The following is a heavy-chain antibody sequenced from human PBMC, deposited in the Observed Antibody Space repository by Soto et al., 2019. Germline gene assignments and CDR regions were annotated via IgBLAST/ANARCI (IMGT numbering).Heavy chain of an antibody. Sequence: EVQLVESGGGLVQPGGSLRLSCAASGFTFSSYWMSWVRQAPGKGLEWVANIKQDGSEKYYVDSVKGRFTISRDNAKNSLYLQMNSLRAEDTAVYCCAREGYYDSSGYEDYWGQGTLVTVSS. CDR3: AREGYYDSSGYEDY. V-gene: IGHV3-7*01. CDR2: IKQDGSEK. CDR1: GFTFSSYW. D-gene: IGHD3-22*01. J-gene: IGHJ4*02.